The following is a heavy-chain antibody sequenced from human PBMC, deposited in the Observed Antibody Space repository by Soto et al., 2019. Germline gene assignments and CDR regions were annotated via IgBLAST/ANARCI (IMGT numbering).Heavy chain of an antibody. Sequence: GGSLRLSCAASGFTFSSYSMNWVRQAPGKGLEWVSYISSSSSTIYYADSVKGRFTISRDNAKNSLYLQMNSLRDEDTAVYYCAREGELLGESYYYYYGMDVWGQGTTVTVSS. CDR1: GFTFSSYS. J-gene: IGHJ6*02. D-gene: IGHD1-26*01. CDR3: AREGELLGESYYYYYGMDV. CDR2: ISSSSSTI. V-gene: IGHV3-48*02.